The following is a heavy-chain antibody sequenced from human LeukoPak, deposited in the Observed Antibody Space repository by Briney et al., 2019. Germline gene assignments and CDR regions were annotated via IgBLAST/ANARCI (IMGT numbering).Heavy chain of an antibody. CDR3: AGGSGWVTDS. J-gene: IGHJ4*02. CDR2: IKQDGSEK. Sequence: PGGSLRLSCAASGFTFSAYWMNWVRQAPGKGLEWVANIKQDGSEKYYVDSVKGRFTISRDNAKNSLYLQMNSLRAEDTAVYFCAGGSGWVTDSWGQGTLVTVSA. D-gene: IGHD6-19*01. CDR1: GFTFSAYW. V-gene: IGHV3-7*01.